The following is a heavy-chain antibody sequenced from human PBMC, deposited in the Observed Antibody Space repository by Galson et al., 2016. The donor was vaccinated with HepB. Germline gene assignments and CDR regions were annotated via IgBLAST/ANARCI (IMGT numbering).Heavy chain of an antibody. J-gene: IGHJ5*02. Sequence: SVKVSCKASGGSITHYAFSWVRQAPRQGLEWMGTIIPILPSPTYAHRFEDRVSITADESTSTVHMELRSLTSDDTAGYYCARGGYCSDGGCLPNWFDPWGQGTLVAVSS. CDR1: GGSITHYA. CDR2: IIPILPSP. D-gene: IGHD2-15*01. V-gene: IGHV1-69*13. CDR3: ARGGYCSDGGCLPNWFDP.